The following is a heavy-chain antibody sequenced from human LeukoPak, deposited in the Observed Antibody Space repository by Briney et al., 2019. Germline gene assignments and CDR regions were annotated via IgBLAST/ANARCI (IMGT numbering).Heavy chain of an antibody. CDR3: ARGLGSSGWHYYYDMDV. J-gene: IGHJ6*02. CDR2: ISPDTGDT. CDR1: GYTFTGYY. V-gene: IGHV1-2*06. D-gene: IGHD6-19*01. Sequence: ASVKVSCKASGYTFTGYYIHWVRQAPGQGLEWMGRISPDTGDTNYAQKFQGRVTMTRDTSISTAYMELSRLRSDDTAVYHCARGLGSSGWHYYYDMDVWGQGTTVTVSS.